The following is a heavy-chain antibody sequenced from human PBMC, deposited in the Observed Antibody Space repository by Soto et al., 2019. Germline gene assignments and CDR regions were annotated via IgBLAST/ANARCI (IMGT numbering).Heavy chain of an antibody. J-gene: IGHJ6*03. D-gene: IGHD3-10*01. CDR1: GGSISSSSYY. CDR2: IYYSGST. Sequence: ETLSLTCTVSGGSISSSSYYWGWIRQPPGKGLEWIGSIYYSGSTYYNPSLKSRVTISVDTSKNQFSLKLSSVTAADTAVYYCARHRAVYGSGSYYNPPYYMDVWGKGTTVTVSS. CDR3: ARHRAVYGSGSYYNPPYYMDV. V-gene: IGHV4-39*01.